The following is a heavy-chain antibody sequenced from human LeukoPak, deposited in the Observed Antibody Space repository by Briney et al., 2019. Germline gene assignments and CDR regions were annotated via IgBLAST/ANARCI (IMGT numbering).Heavy chain of an antibody. CDR3: AKYSPTTFYFDY. CDR2: ISWNSGSI. Sequence: GGSLRLSCAASGFTFDDYTMHWVRQAPGKGLEWVSGISWNSGSIAYADSVKGRFTISRDNIKNSLYLQMNSLRAEDTALYYCAKYSPTTFYFDYWGQGTLVTVSS. J-gene: IGHJ4*02. D-gene: IGHD1-26*01. V-gene: IGHV3-9*01. CDR1: GFTFDDYT.